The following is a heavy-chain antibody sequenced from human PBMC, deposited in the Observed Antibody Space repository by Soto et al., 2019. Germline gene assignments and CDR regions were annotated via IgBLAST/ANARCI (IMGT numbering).Heavy chain of an antibody. J-gene: IGHJ6*02. CDR1: GFTFSSYG. D-gene: IGHD6-13*01. V-gene: IGHV3-33*01. CDR3: ARERGYVAGAVGGMDV. CDR2: IWYDGSNK. Sequence: QVQLVESGGGVVQPGRSLRLSCAASGFTFSSYGMHWVRQAPGKGLEWVAVIWYDGSNKYYADSVKGRFTISRDNSKNTLYRQMNSLRVEDTAVYYCARERGYVAGAVGGMDVWGQGTTVTVSS.